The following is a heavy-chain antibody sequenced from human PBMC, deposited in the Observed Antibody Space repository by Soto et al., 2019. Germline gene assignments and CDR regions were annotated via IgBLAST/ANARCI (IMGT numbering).Heavy chain of an antibody. CDR3: ASDSRYCSSTSCYTFDY. Sequence: EVQLVESGGGLVKPGGSLRLSCAASGFTFSSYSMNWVRQAPGKGLEWVSSISSSSSYIYYADSVKGRFTISRDNAKNSLYLQMNSLRAEDTAVYHCASDSRYCSSTSCYTFDYWGQGTLVTVSS. V-gene: IGHV3-21*01. CDR1: GFTFSSYS. D-gene: IGHD2-2*02. J-gene: IGHJ4*02. CDR2: ISSSSSYI.